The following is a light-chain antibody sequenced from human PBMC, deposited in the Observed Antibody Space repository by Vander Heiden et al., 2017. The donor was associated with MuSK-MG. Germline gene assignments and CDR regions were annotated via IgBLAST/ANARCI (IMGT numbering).Light chain of an antibody. J-gene: IGLJ2*01. CDR1: SSNIGSNT. Sequence: SVLTQPPSASGPPGQKVTISCSGSSSNIGSNTVNWYQQLPGTAPKLLIYSNNQRPSGVPDRFSGSKSGTSASLAITGLQSEDEADYYCAAWADSLNGLVFGGGTKLTVL. V-gene: IGLV1-44*01. CDR2: SNN. CDR3: AAWADSLNGLV.